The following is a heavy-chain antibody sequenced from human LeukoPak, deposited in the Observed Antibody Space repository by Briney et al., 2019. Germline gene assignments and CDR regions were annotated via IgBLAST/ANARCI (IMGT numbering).Heavy chain of an antibody. CDR2: ISGSGGST. CDR1: GFTFSSYA. V-gene: IGHV3-23*01. Sequence: PGGSLRLSCAASGFTFSSYAMSWVRQAPGKGLEWVSAISGSGGSTYYADSVKGRFTISRDNSKNTLYLQMNSLRAEDTAAYYCAKVTNIAAKVPNYFDYWGQGTLVTVSS. J-gene: IGHJ4*02. D-gene: IGHD6-13*01. CDR3: AKVTNIAAKVPNYFDY.